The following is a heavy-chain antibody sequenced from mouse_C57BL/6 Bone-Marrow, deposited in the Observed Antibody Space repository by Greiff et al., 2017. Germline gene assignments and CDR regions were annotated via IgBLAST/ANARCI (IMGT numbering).Heavy chain of an antibody. CDR2: INPSSGYT. D-gene: IGHD1-1*01. V-gene: IGHV1-4*01. CDR3: ARSRQISYYYGSYYYAMDY. Sequence: QVQLQQSGAELARPGASVKMSCKASGYTFTSYTMHWVKQRPGQGLEWIGYINPSSGYTKYNQKFKDKATLTADKSSSTAYMQLSSLTSEDSAVYYCARSRQISYYYGSYYYAMDYWGQGTSVTVSS. CDR1: GYTFTSYT. J-gene: IGHJ4*01.